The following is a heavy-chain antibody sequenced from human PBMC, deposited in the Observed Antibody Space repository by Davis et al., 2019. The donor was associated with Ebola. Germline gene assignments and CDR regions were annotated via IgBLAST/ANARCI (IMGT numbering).Heavy chain of an antibody. V-gene: IGHV1-69*13. CDR1: AGTFRSYA. CDR2: IIPIFGTA. CDR3: ASPIAEVRGGYYYYGMDV. D-gene: IGHD3-10*01. J-gene: IGHJ6*02. Sequence: SVKVSCKASAGTFRSYAISWVRQAPGQGLEWMGGIIPIFGTANYAQKFQGRVTITADESTSTAYMELSSLRSEDTAVYYCASPIAEVRGGYYYYGMDVWGQGTTVTVSS.